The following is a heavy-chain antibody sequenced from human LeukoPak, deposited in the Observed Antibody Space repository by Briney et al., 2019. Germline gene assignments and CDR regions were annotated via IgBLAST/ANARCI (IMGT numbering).Heavy chain of an antibody. J-gene: IGHJ4*02. V-gene: IGHV1-46*01. Sequence: GASVKVSCKASGYTFTSYYMHWVRQVPGQGLEWMGIINPSGGSTSYAQKFQGRVTMTRDTSTSTVYMELSSLRSEDTAVYYCARVLTYYDISTGYSTYYFDYWGQGTLVTVSS. CDR3: ARVLTYYDISTGYSTYYFDY. D-gene: IGHD3-9*01. CDR1: GYTFTSYY. CDR2: INPSGGST.